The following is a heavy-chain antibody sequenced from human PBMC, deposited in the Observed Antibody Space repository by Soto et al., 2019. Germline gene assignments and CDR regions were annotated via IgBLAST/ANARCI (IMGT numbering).Heavy chain of an antibody. CDR2: ISYDGSNK. Sequence: GGSLRLSCAASGFTFSSYGMHWVRQAPGKGLEWVAVISYDGSNKYYADSVKGRFTISRDNSKNTLYLQMNSLRAEDTAVYYCAAWPRSSWFDYWGQGTQVTVSS. CDR1: GFTFSSYG. CDR3: AAWPRSSWFDY. J-gene: IGHJ4*02. D-gene: IGHD6-13*01. V-gene: IGHV3-30*03.